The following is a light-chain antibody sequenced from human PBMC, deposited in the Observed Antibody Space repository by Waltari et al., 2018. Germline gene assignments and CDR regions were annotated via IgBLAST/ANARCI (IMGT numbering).Light chain of an antibody. CDR3: QSYDSSNRV. CDR1: SGSIASNY. Sequence: NFMLTQPHSVSESPGKTVTISCTRSSGSIASNYVQWYQQRPGSSPTTVIYEENQRPPGFPSRFSGSTDSSSNSASLTISGLKTEDEADYYCQSYDSSNRVFGGGTKLTVL. J-gene: IGLJ3*02. V-gene: IGLV6-57*01. CDR2: EEN.